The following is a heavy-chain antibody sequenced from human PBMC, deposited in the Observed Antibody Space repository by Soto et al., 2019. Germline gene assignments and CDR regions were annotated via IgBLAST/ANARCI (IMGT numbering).Heavy chain of an antibody. CDR3: TRNPRSGTSVGWFDP. CDR1: GFTFGDYA. D-gene: IGHD2-2*01. J-gene: IGHJ5*02. Sequence: PGGSLRLSCTASGFTFGDYAMSWFRQAPGKGQEWEGFITSKAYGGTTEYAASVKGRFTISRDDSKSIAYLQMNSLKAEDTAVYYCTRNPRSGTSVGWFDPWGQGTLVTVSS. V-gene: IGHV3-49*03. CDR2: ITSKAYGGTT.